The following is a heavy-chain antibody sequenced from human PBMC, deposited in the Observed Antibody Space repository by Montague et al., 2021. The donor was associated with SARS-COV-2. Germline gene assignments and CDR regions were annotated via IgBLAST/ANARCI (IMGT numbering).Heavy chain of an antibody. Sequence: SLSLSCAASGFTFGNYWMNWVRQAPGKGLEWVANIKQDGTEKYYVDSVKGRFTISRDNAKNSLYLQMNSLRADDTAVYYCARNDYGGVDYKYYGMGVWGPGATVTVSS. J-gene: IGHJ6*02. CDR1: GFTFGNYW. CDR3: ARNDYGGVDYKYYGMGV. V-gene: IGHV3-7*01. D-gene: IGHD4-17*01. CDR2: IKQDGTEK.